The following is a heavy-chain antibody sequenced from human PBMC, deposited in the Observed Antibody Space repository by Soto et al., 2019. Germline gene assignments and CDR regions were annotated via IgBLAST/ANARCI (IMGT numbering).Heavy chain of an antibody. CDR1: GYTFTTYA. V-gene: IGHV1-3*01. CDR3: ARDPGYSYGYN. D-gene: IGHD5-18*01. Sequence: QVQLVQSGAEVKKPGASVKVSCKASGYTFTTYAMHWVRQAPGQRLEWLGWINAGNGNTKYSKKFQGRVTITRDTSSSTAYMELSSRRSEDTAVYYCARDPGYSYGYNWGQGTLVTVSS. CDR2: INAGNGNT. J-gene: IGHJ4*02.